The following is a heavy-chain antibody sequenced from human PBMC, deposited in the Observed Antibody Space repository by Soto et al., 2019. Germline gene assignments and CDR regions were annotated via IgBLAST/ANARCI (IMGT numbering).Heavy chain of an antibody. CDR2: IYPGDSDS. Sequence: PGESLKIPWEGSGYTFTTYWVAWVRQMPGKGLEGVGSIYPGDSDSRYNPSVQGQVTISADRSISTAYLQWNSLKASDTAMYFCARHKGYCSSTSCYGMDVWGQGTTVTVSS. CDR1: GYTFTTYW. J-gene: IGHJ6*02. CDR3: ARHKGYCSSTSCYGMDV. V-gene: IGHV5-51*01. D-gene: IGHD2-15*01.